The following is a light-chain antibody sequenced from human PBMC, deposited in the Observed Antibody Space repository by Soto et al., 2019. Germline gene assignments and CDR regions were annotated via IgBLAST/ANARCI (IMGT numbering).Light chain of an antibody. CDR1: QGVITY. V-gene: IGKV3-11*01. CDR2: DAS. CDR3: QQRYNFIT. Sequence: EIVLTQSPGTLSLSPGERATLSCRASQGVITYLGWYQQKPGQAPRLLIYDASNRATGIPARFSGSGSGTDFTLTISSLDPEDFAVYYCQQRYNFITFGQGTRLEIK. J-gene: IGKJ5*01.